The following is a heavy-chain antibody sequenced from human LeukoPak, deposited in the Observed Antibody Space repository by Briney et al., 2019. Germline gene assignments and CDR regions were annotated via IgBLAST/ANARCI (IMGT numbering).Heavy chain of an antibody. J-gene: IGHJ6*04. D-gene: IGHD6-13*01. CDR2: ISSSSYI. V-gene: IGHV3-21*01. Sequence: GSLRLSFAASGFPFSSYSMNWVRQAPGKGLEWVSSISSSSYIYYADSVKGRFTISRDNAKNSLYLQMNSLRAEDTAVYYCARFPGYGSSSKGEYYYGMDVWGKGTTVTVSS. CDR1: GFPFSSYS. CDR3: ARFPGYGSSSKGEYYYGMDV.